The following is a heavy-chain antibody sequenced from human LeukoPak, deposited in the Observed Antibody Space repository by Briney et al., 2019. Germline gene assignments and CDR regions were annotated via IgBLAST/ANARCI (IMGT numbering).Heavy chain of an antibody. Sequence: SETLSLTCAVHGGSFSGYYWSWIRQPPGKGLEWIGEINHSGSTNYNPSLKSRVTISVDTSKNQFSLKLSSVTAADTAVYYCARGLHGVAMVRGVINWFDPWGQGTLVTVSS. V-gene: IGHV4-34*01. CDR3: ARGLHGVAMVRGVINWFDP. D-gene: IGHD3-10*01. CDR1: GGSFSGYY. J-gene: IGHJ5*02. CDR2: INHSGST.